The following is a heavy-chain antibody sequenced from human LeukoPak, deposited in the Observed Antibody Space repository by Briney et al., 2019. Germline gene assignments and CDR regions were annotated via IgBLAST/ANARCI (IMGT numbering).Heavy chain of an antibody. J-gene: IGHJ4*02. CDR1: GFTFSSYA. CDR3: AKDFVRFHVDTGMVPSDY. D-gene: IGHD5-18*01. CDR2: ISGSGGST. Sequence: GGSLRLSCAASGFTFSSYAMNWVRQAPGKGLEWVSAISGSGGSTYYADSVKGRFTISRDNSKNTLYLQMNSLRAEDTAVYYCAKDFVRFHVDTGMVPSDYWGQGTLVTVSS. V-gene: IGHV3-23*01.